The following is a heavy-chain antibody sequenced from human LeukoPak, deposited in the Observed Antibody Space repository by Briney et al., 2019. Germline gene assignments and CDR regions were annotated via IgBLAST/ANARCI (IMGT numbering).Heavy chain of an antibody. V-gene: IGHV6-1*01. J-gene: IGHJ6*02. CDR3: IRGRDGYNYAYYYGMDV. Sequence: SQTLSLTCVISVDSVSSNSAAWIWIRRSPSRGLEWLGRTYYRSKWYNDYAVSVNSRITINPDTSKKQFSLQLNSVTPEDTAVYYCIRGRDGYNYAYYYGMDVWGQGPTVTVS. CDR1: VDSVSSNSAA. D-gene: IGHD5-24*01. CDR2: TYYRSKWYN.